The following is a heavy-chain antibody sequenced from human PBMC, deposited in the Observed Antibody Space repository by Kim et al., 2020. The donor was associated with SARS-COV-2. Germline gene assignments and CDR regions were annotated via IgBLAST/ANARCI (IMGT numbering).Heavy chain of an antibody. CDR2: IKSKTEGGTT. Sequence: GGSLRLSCVASGFTFSNAWMNWVRQAPGKGLEWVGHIKSKTEGGTTDYAAPVKDRFTISRDDSKNTVSLQMNSLKTEDTAVYYCAAYGGHDYWGQGTLVTVSS. J-gene: IGHJ4*02. D-gene: IGHD4-17*01. CDR1: GFTFSNAW. CDR3: AAYGGHDY. V-gene: IGHV3-15*01.